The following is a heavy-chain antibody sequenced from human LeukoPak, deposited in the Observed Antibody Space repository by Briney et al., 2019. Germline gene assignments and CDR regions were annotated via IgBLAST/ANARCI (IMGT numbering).Heavy chain of an antibody. CDR2: MYYSGST. J-gene: IGHJ5*02. CDR3: ARGRTYCYGSGRNWFDP. CDR1: GASFSTYY. D-gene: IGHD3-10*01. V-gene: IGHV4-59*08. Sequence: SETLSLTCTVSGASFSTYYWSWIRQPPGKGLEWIGYMYYSGSTNYNPSLKSRVTISVDTSKNQFSLKLSSVTAADTAVYYCARGRTYCYGSGRNWFDPWGQGTLVTVSS.